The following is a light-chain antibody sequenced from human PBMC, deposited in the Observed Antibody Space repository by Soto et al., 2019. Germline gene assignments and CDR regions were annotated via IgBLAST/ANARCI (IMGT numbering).Light chain of an antibody. J-gene: IGLJ1*01. CDR2: DVS. CDR1: SSDIGDSNY. Sequence: QSALTQPASVSGCPGQSITISCTGTSSDIGDSNYVSWYQQHPGKAPKLVIYDVSNRPSGVSNRFSGSKSANTASLTISGLKAEDEADYYCSSFRSSSTSYVSGTGTKVTVL. CDR3: SSFRSSSTSYV. V-gene: IGLV2-14*03.